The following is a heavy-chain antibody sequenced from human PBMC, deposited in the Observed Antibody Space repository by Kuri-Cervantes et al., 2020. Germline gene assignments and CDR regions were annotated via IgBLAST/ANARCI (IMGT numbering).Heavy chain of an antibody. Sequence: ESLKISCAVYGGSFSGYYWSWIRQPPGKGLEWIGEINHSGSTSYNPSLKSRVTISVDTSKNQFSLKLSSVTAADTAVYYCARGGAYCSSTSCPRKTTFGRNWGQGTLVTVSS. J-gene: IGHJ4*02. D-gene: IGHD2-2*01. CDR1: GGSFSGYY. CDR2: INHSGST. V-gene: IGHV4-34*01. CDR3: ARGGAYCSSTSCPRKTTFGRN.